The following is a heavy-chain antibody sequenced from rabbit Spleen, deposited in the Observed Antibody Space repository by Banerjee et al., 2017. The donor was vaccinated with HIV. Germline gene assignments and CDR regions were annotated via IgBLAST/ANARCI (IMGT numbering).Heavy chain of an antibody. D-gene: IGHD8-1*01. J-gene: IGHJ6*01. V-gene: IGHV1S45*01. CDR3: ARDTGSSFSTYGMDL. Sequence: EQLEESGGGLVKPEGSLTLTCTASGFDFSNKYYMCWVRQAPGKGLEWIACIGTTTTAYTDYASWAKGRFTISKTSSTTVTLQMTSLTVADTAIYFCARDTGSSFSTYGMDLWGPGTLVTVS. CDR2: IGTTTTAYT. CDR1: GFDFSNKYY.